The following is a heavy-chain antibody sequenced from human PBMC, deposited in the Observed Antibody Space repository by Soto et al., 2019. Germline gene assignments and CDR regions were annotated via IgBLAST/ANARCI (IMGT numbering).Heavy chain of an antibody. J-gene: IGHJ4*02. CDR1: GFTFSSYS. D-gene: IGHD3-22*01. Sequence: PGGSLRLSCAASGFTFSSYSMNWVRQAPGKGLEWVSSISSSSSYIYYADSVKGRFTISRDNAKSSLYLQMNSLRAEDTAVYYCARSRGYSYYFDYWGQGTLVTVSS. V-gene: IGHV3-21*01. CDR2: ISSSSSYI. CDR3: ARSRGYSYYFDY.